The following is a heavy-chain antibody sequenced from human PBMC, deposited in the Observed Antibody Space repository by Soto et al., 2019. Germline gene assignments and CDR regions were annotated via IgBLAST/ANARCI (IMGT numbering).Heavy chain of an antibody. V-gene: IGHV3-66*01. Sequence: EVQLVESGGGVVQPGGSLRLSCAASGLTVSSNYMSWVRQAPGKGLEWVSVIYSGGSTYYADSVKGRFSISRDNSKNTQDLQMNRLRAEDTAVYYCERGSGYDYCDYWGQGPLVTVYS. CDR3: ERGSGYDYCDY. D-gene: IGHD5-12*01. CDR2: IYSGGST. J-gene: IGHJ4*02. CDR1: GLTVSSNY.